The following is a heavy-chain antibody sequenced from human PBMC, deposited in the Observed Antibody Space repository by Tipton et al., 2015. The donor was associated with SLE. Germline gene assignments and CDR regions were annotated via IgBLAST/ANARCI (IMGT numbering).Heavy chain of an antibody. D-gene: IGHD2-8*01. Sequence: TLSLTCTVSGGSIGSGSYYWHFIRQPAGKGLEWIWHIYYEGSTNHNPSLKSRVTISKDTSKNQFSLILSSVTAADTAVYYWATQKWAIDFWGQGALVTVSS. CDR1: GGSIGSGSYY. CDR3: ATQKWAIDF. V-gene: IGHV4-61*09. J-gene: IGHJ4*02. CDR2: IYYEGST.